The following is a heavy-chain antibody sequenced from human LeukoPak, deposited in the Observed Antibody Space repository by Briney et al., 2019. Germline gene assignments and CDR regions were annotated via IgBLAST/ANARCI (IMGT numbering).Heavy chain of an antibody. CDR2: IYFSGST. Sequence: LVKPSETLSLTCTVSGGSTSSYYWSWIRQPPGKGLEWIGYIYFSGSTNYNPSLKSRVTISVDTSRNQFSLKLNSVTAADTAVYYCAKSNGYGLVDIWGQGTMVTVSS. D-gene: IGHD3-10*01. J-gene: IGHJ3*02. V-gene: IGHV4-59*12. CDR3: AKSNGYGLVDI. CDR1: GGSTSSYY.